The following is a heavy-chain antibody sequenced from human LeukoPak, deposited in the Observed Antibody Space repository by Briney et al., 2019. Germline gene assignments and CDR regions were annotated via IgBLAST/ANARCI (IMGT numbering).Heavy chain of an antibody. CDR3: ARDSGWGNYRSVVYFDY. D-gene: IGHD3-16*02. J-gene: IGHJ4*02. CDR1: GYAFIGYY. Sequence: GASVKVSCKASGYAFIGYYIHWVRQAPGQGLEWLGSIFPNTGDTRYAQKFQGRVTMTRDTSISTASMELRRLKSDDSAVYYCARDSGWGNYRSVVYFDYWGQGTLVTVSS. CDR2: IFPNTGDT. V-gene: IGHV1-2*02.